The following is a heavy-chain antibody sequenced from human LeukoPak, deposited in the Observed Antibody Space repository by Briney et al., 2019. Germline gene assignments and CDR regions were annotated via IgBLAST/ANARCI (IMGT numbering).Heavy chain of an antibody. CDR3: ARDRSSAYYRDYFDY. J-gene: IGHJ4*02. V-gene: IGHV4-4*07. D-gene: IGHD3-16*01. CDR2: IYNSGNT. Sequence: SETLSLTCTVSSGSISSYYWSWIRQPAGKGLEWIGRIYNSGNTNYNPSLKSRVTMSVDTSKNRFSLKLTSVTAADTALYYCARDRSSAYYRDYFDYWGQGILVTVSS. CDR1: SGSISSYY.